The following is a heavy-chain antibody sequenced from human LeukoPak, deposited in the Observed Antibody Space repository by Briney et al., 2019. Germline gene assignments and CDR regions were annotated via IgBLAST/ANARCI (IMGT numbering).Heavy chain of an antibody. D-gene: IGHD3-22*01. J-gene: IGHJ4*02. Sequence: KPSQTMSLTCTVSGGSISSGGYYWSWIRQHPGKGLEWIGYIYYSGSTYYNPSLKSRVTISVDTSKNQFSLKLSSVTAADTAVYYCARVVHYYDSSGYSSPHFDYWGQGTLVTVSS. CDR1: GGSISSGGYY. V-gene: IGHV4-31*03. CDR2: IYYSGST. CDR3: ARVVHYYDSSGYSSPHFDY.